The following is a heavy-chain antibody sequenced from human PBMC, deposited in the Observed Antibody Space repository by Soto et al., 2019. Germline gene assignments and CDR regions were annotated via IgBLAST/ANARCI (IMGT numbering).Heavy chain of an antibody. J-gene: IGHJ6*02. D-gene: IGHD2-15*01. Sequence: SETLSLTCAVYGGSFSGYYWSWIRRPPGKGLEWIGEINHSGSTNYNPSLKSRVTISVDTSKNQFSLKLSSVTAADTAVYYCALSGYCSGGSCPPYYYYGMDVWGQGTTVTVSS. CDR2: INHSGST. CDR1: GGSFSGYY. CDR3: ALSGYCSGGSCPPYYYYGMDV. V-gene: IGHV4-34*01.